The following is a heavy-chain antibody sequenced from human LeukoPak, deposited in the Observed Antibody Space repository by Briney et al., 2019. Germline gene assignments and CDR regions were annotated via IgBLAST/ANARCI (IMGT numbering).Heavy chain of an antibody. Sequence: SVKVSCKASGGTFSSYAISWVRQAPGQGLECMGGIIPIFGTANYAQKFQGRVTITADESTSTAYMELSSLRSEDTAVYYCARSMYYDFWRGYYRATVYMDVWGKGTTVTVSS. J-gene: IGHJ6*03. V-gene: IGHV1-69*13. CDR3: ARSMYYDFWRGYYRATVYMDV. D-gene: IGHD3-3*01. CDR2: IIPIFGTA. CDR1: GGTFSSYA.